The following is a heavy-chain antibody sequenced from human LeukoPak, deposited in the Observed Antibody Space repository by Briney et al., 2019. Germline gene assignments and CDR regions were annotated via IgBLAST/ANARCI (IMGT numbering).Heavy chain of an antibody. CDR2: IITIFGTA. CDR3: ARDPSFGSGSYYNFDY. D-gene: IGHD3-10*01. J-gene: IGHJ4*02. V-gene: IGHV1-69*13. CDR1: GYTFTSYG. Sequence: SVKVSCKASGYTFTSYGISWVRQAPGQGLEWIGEIITIFGTANYAQKFQGRVTITADESTSTAYMELSSLRSEDTAVYYCARDPSFGSGSYYNFDYWGQGTLVTVSS.